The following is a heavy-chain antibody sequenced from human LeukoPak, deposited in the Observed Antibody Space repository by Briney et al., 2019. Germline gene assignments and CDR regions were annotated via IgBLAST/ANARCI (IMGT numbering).Heavy chain of an antibody. J-gene: IGHJ4*02. CDR3: SRDATGDH. Sequence: GGSLRLSCAASGFTFSTFWMHGVRQAPGKGLEWVGRSRNRAKSYTTDYAASVKGRFTISRDDSKSTLYLQMNSLETEDTAVYYCSRDATGDHWGQGTLVSVSS. V-gene: IGHV3-72*01. CDR1: GFTFSTFW. CDR2: SRNRAKSYTT.